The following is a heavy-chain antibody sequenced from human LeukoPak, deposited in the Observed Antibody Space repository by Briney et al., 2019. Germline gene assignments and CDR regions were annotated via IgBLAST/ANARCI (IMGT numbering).Heavy chain of an antibody. CDR3: ARAMVRGGGIDY. CDR1: GFSFSDSW. CDR2: IKPDGSET. D-gene: IGHD3-10*01. Sequence: GGSLRLSCGASGFSFSDSWMSWVRQPPGKGPEWVASIKPDGSETYTVDAVQGRSIISRDNTKNSLSLQMNSLRGDDTAMYYCARAMVRGGGIDYWGQGTLVTVSS. J-gene: IGHJ4*02. V-gene: IGHV3-7*04.